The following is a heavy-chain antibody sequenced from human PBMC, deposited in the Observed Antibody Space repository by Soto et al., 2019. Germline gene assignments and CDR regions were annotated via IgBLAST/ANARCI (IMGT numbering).Heavy chain of an antibody. CDR2: ISGYNGNT. Sequence: QVQLVQSGAEVKKPGASVKVSCKASGYTFTTYGIDWVRQAPGQGLEWMGWISGYNGNTNYAQKLQGRVTRTSDTSTNTAYMELRSLRSDDTAVYYCAREYGNYGPDYWGQGTLVTVSS. V-gene: IGHV1-18*01. CDR3: AREYGNYGPDY. J-gene: IGHJ4*02. D-gene: IGHD4-17*01. CDR1: GYTFTTYG.